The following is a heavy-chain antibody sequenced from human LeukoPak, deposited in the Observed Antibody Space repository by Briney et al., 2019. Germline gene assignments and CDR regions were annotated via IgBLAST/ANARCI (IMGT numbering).Heavy chain of an antibody. CDR3: ARDANYRVRSGYPSPFDF. CDR1: GDTIRGSRFF. Sequence: PSETLSLTCTVSGDTIRGSRFFWAWVSPPRGKGLGWIVCLSDRGSPNNSPSFQSRVSIFSDSATNQLSLNLKSVTAADTAVYYCARDANYRVRSGYPSPFDFWGQGIRVTVSS. D-gene: IGHD5-12*01. J-gene: IGHJ4*02. CDR2: LSDRGSP. V-gene: IGHV4-39*02.